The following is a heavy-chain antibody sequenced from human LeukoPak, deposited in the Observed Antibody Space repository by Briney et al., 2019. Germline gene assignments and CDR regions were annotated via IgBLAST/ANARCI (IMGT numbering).Heavy chain of an antibody. V-gene: IGHV4-4*02. J-gene: IGHJ3*02. CDR1: GGSISSSNW. CDR3: ARDIAVAGTIGAFDI. CDR2: IYHSGST. Sequence: SETLSLTCAVSGGSISSSNWWSWVRQPPGKGLEWIGEIYHSGSTNYNPSLKSRVAISVDKSKNQFSLKLSSVTAADTAVYYCARDIAVAGTIGAFDIWGQGTMVTVSS. D-gene: IGHD6-19*01.